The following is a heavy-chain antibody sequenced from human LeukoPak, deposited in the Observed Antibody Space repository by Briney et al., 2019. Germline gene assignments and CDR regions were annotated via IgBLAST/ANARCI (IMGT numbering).Heavy chain of an antibody. V-gene: IGHV3-23*01. Sequence: SGGTLRLSCAASGFTFSSYGMSWVRQAPGKGLEWVSAISGSGGSTYYADSVKGRFTISRDNSKNTLYLQMNSLRVEDTALYYCAKGIKDYYGSGRVPIFDSWGQGTLVTVSS. J-gene: IGHJ4*02. CDR3: AKGIKDYYGSGRVPIFDS. CDR1: GFTFSSYG. D-gene: IGHD3-10*01. CDR2: ISGSGGST.